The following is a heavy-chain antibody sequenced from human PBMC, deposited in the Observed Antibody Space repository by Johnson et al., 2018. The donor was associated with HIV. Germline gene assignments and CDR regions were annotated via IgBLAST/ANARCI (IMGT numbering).Heavy chain of an antibody. J-gene: IGHJ3*02. V-gene: IGHV3-11*04. CDR3: ARDGRHQLIDYGDYADRVWAVGATTAFDI. CDR1: GFTFRDYY. Sequence: QVQLVESGGGLVKPGGSLRLSCAASGFTFRDYYMSWIRQAPGKGLEWVSYISTSGTTIYYADSVKGRFSISRDNTKNSLYLQINSLRVEDTAVYYCARDGRHQLIDYGDYADRVWAVGATTAFDIWGQGTLVTVSA. CDR2: ISTSGTTI. D-gene: IGHD4-17*01.